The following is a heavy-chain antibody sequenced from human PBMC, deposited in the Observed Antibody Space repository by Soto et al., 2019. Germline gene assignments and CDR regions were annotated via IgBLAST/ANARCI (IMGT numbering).Heavy chain of an antibody. CDR2: INPSGTYT. J-gene: IGHJ6*02. D-gene: IGHD6-13*01. CDR3: TRGHHSMDV. V-gene: IGHV3-11*06. CDR1: GFTFRDHY. Sequence: LRLSCAASGFTFRDHYMSWIRQAPGKGLEWISYINPSGTYTHYADSVKGRFTISRDNAGNSLYLQMNSLRAEDTALYYCTRGHHSMDVWGQGATVTVSS.